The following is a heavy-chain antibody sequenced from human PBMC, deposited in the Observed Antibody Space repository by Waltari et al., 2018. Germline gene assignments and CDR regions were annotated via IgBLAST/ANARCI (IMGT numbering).Heavy chain of an antibody. Sequence: QVQLVESGGGVVQPGRSLRLSCAASGFTFSSYAMHWVRQAPGKGLEWVAVISYDGSNKYYADSGKGRFTISRDNSKNTLYLQMNSLRAEDTAVYYCARGRGAFDIWGQGTMVTVSS. D-gene: IGHD3-10*01. CDR3: ARGRGAFDI. CDR1: GFTFSSYA. V-gene: IGHV3-30*01. J-gene: IGHJ3*02. CDR2: ISYDGSNK.